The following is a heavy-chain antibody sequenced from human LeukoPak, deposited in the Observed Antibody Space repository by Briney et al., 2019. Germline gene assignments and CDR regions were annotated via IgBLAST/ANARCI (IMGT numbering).Heavy chain of an antibody. J-gene: IGHJ5*02. CDR2: IYHSGST. V-gene: IGHV4-30-2*01. D-gene: IGHD1-26*01. Sequence: WVRQMPGKGLEWIGYIYHSGSTYYNPSLKSRVTISVDRSKNRFSLKLSSVTAADTAVYYCARDKLRYWFDPWGQGTLVTVSS. CDR3: ARDKLRYWFDP.